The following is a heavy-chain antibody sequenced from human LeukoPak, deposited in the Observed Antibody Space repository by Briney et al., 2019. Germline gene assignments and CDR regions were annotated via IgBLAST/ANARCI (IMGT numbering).Heavy chain of an antibody. V-gene: IGHV4-31*03. CDR2: IYYSGST. J-gene: IGHJ4*02. CDR1: GGSISSGGYY. Sequence: SETLSLTCTVSGGSISSGGYYWRWIRQHPGKGLEWIGYIYYSGSTYYNPSLKSRVTISVDTSKNQFSLKLSSVTAADTAVYYCARDVRRYYFDYWGQGTLVTVSS. CDR3: ARDVRRYYFDY. D-gene: IGHD1-14*01.